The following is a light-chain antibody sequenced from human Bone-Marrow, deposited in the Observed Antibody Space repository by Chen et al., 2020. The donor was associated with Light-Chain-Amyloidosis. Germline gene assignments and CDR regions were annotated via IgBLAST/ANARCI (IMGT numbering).Light chain of an antibody. CDR3: SSYTITNTLV. V-gene: IGLV2-14*01. CDR1: SSDVGGDNH. Sequence: QSALTQPASVSGSPGQSTTLSCTGTSSDVGGDNHVSWYQQHPDKAPKLMIYEVTKRPSWVPDRFSGSKSDNTASLTISGLQTEDEADYFCSSYTITNTLVFGSGTRVTVL. CDR2: EVT. J-gene: IGLJ1*01.